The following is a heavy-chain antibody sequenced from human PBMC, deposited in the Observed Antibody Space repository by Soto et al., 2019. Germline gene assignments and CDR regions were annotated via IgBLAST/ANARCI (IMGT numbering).Heavy chain of an antibody. J-gene: IGHJ5*02. V-gene: IGHV1-2*02. CDR2: INPNSGGT. CDR1: GYTFTGYY. D-gene: IGHD3-3*01. Sequence: ASVKVSCKASGYTFTGYYMHWVRQAPGQGLEWMGWINPNSGGTNYAQKFQGRVTMTRDTSTSTAYMELSRLRSDDTAVYYCARGVGLRFLEWSPPDWFDPWGQGTLVTVSS. CDR3: ARGVGLRFLEWSPPDWFDP.